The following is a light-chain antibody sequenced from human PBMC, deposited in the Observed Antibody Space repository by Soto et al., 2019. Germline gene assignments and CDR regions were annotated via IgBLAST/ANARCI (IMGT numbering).Light chain of an antibody. Sequence: QLVLTQPPSVSGAPGQRVTISCTGSSSDIGAGFDVHWYQHLPGTAPKLLIYGNTNRPSGVPGRFSGSKSGTSASLVITGLHAEDEDDFYCQSYENSRGGFYVFGTGTKVTVL. CDR3: QSYENSRGGFYV. V-gene: IGLV1-40*01. J-gene: IGLJ1*01. CDR2: GNT. CDR1: SSDIGAGFD.